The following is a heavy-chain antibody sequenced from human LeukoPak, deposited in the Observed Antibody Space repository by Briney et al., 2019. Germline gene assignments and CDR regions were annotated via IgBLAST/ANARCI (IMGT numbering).Heavy chain of an antibody. Sequence: SETLSLTCAVYGGSFSGYYWSWIRQPPGKGLVWIVEINHSGSTNYNPSLKSRVTISVDTSKNQFSLKLSSVTAADTAVYYCARAGYCGGDCSYYYYYMDVWGKGTTVTISS. J-gene: IGHJ6*03. D-gene: IGHD2-21*02. CDR2: INHSGST. CDR1: GGSFSGYY. CDR3: ARAGYCGGDCSYYYYYMDV. V-gene: IGHV4-34*01.